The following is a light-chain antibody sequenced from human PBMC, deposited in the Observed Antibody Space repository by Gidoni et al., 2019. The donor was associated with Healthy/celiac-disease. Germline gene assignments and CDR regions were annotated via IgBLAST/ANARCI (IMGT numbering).Light chain of an antibody. V-gene: IGKV2-28*01. Sequence: DVVMTQSPLCLPVTAGEPASISCRSSQSLLHSNGYNYLDWYLQKPAQPPQLLIGLGSNRASGVPDRSSGSGSRTDFTLKTSRVASEDVGVYYCMPALQPPYTFXXXTKLEIK. CDR2: LGS. J-gene: IGKJ2*01. CDR3: MPALQPPYT. CDR1: QSLLHSNGYNY.